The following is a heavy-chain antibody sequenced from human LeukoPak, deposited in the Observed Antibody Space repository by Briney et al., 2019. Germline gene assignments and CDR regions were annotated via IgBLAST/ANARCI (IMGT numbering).Heavy chain of an antibody. D-gene: IGHD5-18*01. CDR2: INPNSGGT. V-gene: IGHV1-2*02. Sequence: ASVKVSCKASGYTFTGYYMHWVRQAPGQGLEWMGWINPNSGGTNYAQKFQGRVTMTRDTSISTAYMELSRLRSDDTAVYYCARTRIQLWLGYYYGMDVWGQGTTATVSS. CDR3: ARTRIQLWLGYYYGMDV. J-gene: IGHJ6*02. CDR1: GYTFTGYY.